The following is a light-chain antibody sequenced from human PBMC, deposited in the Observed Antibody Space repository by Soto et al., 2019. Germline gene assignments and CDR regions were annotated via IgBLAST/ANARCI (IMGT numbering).Light chain of an antibody. Sequence: DIVMTQSPDSLAVSLGERATINCRSSQSVLYSSNNKNYLAWYQQKPGQPPKLLIYWASTRESGVPDRFSGSGSGTDFTLTISSLQAEDVAVYSCQQDYNAPRTFGQGTKVESK. CDR2: WAS. J-gene: IGKJ1*01. CDR3: QQDYNAPRT. CDR1: QSVLYSSNNKNY. V-gene: IGKV4-1*01.